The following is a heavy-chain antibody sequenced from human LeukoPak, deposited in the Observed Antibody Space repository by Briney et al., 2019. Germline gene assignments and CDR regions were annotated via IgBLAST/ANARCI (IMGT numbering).Heavy chain of an antibody. D-gene: IGHD6-19*01. CDR3: AKETVAAPPIDY. J-gene: IGHJ4*02. CDR1: GFTFSSDA. V-gene: IGHV3-23*01. CDR2: ISGIAYST. Sequence: RGSLRLSCAASGFTFSSDAMCWGRQAPGEGLEWVSAISGIAYSTYYAYSVKDRFTISRDNSKNTLYLQMNSLRAEDTAVYYCAKETVAAPPIDYWGQGTLVTVSS.